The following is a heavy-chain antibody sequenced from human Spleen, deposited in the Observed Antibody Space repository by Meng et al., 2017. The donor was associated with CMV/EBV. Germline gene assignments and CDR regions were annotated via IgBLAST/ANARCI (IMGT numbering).Heavy chain of an antibody. Sequence: GESLKISCAASGFTFSSYWMHWVRQAPGKGLVWVSRINSDGSSTSYVDSVKGRFTISRDNAKNTLYLQMNSLRAEDTAVYYCASTDYYDSSGYQNFDYWGQGTLVTVSS. CDR2: INSDGSST. D-gene: IGHD3-22*01. V-gene: IGHV3-74*01. J-gene: IGHJ4*02. CDR3: ASTDYYDSSGYQNFDY. CDR1: GFTFSSYW.